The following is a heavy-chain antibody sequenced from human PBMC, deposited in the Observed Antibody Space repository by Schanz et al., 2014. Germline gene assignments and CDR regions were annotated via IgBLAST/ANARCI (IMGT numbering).Heavy chain of an antibody. CDR2: IYASGAT. J-gene: IGHJ4*02. D-gene: IGHD3-10*01. CDR3: ARDGNYYGSRNYYKTPYYFDY. CDR1: GFTVSSDH. V-gene: IGHV3-66*01. Sequence: VQLVESGGGFVQPGGSLGLSCVVSGFTVSSDHMSWVRQAPGKGLEWVSTIYASGATYYADSVKRRFTISRDISKNTLHLQVTSLRAEDTAIYYCARDGNYYGSRNYYKTPYYFDYWGQGTLVNVSS.